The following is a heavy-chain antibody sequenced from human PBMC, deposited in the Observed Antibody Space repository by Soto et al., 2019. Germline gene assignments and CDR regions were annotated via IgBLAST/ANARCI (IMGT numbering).Heavy chain of an antibody. V-gene: IGHV4-39*01. CDR3: ARLQRSGSYYDV. J-gene: IGHJ4*02. D-gene: IGHD3-10*01. Sequence: QLQLQESGPRLVKSSETLSLTCTVSGDSISSSHYYWGWIRQPPGKGLECIGSVYFSGSTYYNPSLESRATTSVDTSKNQFSLNLTSVTAADTAVYYCARLQRSGSYYDVWGQGSLVTVSS. CDR2: VYFSGST. CDR1: GDSISSSHYY.